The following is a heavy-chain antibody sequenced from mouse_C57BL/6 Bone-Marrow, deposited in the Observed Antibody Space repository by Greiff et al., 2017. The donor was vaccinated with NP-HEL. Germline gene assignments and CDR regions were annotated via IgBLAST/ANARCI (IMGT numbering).Heavy chain of an antibody. CDR3: ARGPPTVVGMDY. CDR1: GYTFTSYW. V-gene: IGHV1-64*01. D-gene: IGHD1-1*01. Sequence: VQLQQSGAELVKPGASVKLSCKASGYTFTSYWMHWVKQRPGQGLEWIGMIHPNSGSTNYNEKFKSKATLTVDKSSSTAYMQLSSLTSEDSAVYYCARGPPTVVGMDYWGQGTSVTVSS. CDR2: IHPNSGST. J-gene: IGHJ4*01.